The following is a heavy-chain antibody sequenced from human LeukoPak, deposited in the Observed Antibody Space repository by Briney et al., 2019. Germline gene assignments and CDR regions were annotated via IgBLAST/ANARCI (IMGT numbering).Heavy chain of an antibody. CDR3: AREASGWYAY. CDR1: GFTFTDYY. J-gene: IGHJ4*02. Sequence: GASVKVSCKASGFTFTDYYMHWVRQAPGQGLEWVGWINPNSGATAYAQKFQGRVTVTRDTPINTAYMDLSMLTSDDTAMYYCAREASGWYAYWGQGTLVTVSS. V-gene: IGHV1-2*02. D-gene: IGHD6-19*01. CDR2: INPNSGAT.